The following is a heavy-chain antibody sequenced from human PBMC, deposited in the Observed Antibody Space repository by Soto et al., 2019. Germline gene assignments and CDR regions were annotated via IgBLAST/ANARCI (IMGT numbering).Heavy chain of an antibody. D-gene: IGHD3-10*01. V-gene: IGHV3-49*04. J-gene: IGHJ5*02. Sequence: HPGGSLTLAFTASGFTLGDYSMCGVRKAPWKGREGVGFLRSKAYGGTTEYAPSVIVRFTISSDDSISIAYLQRNSLKTEDTAVYYCTRARAFGGSGPWGQGT. CDR1: GFTLGDYS. CDR3: TRARAFGGSGP. CDR2: LRSKAYGGTT.